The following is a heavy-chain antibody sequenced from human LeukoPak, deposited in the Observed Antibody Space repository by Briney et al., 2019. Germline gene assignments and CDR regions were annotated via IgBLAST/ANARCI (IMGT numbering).Heavy chain of an antibody. CDR3: AKGAYDYIEMGYFDY. V-gene: IGHV3-23*01. D-gene: IGHD5-12*01. CDR1: AFIISNSA. J-gene: IGHJ4*02. Sequence: GGSLRLSCAASAFIISNSAMSWVRQAAGKGLEWVSLVIASSGSTFYADSVKGRFTISRDNSRNTLYLQMNSLRAEDTAVYYCAKGAYDYIEMGYFDYWGQGTLVTVSS. CDR2: VIASSGST.